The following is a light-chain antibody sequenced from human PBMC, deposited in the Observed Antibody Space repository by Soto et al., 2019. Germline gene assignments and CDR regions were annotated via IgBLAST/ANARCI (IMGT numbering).Light chain of an antibody. Sequence: DIQMTQSPSTLSASVGDRVTITCRASQTVSRWLAWYQQKPGRAPQLLIEKASTLESGVPSRFSGSGSGTDFTLTINSLQPEDYATYYCQQFHSFPITFGQGTRLESK. V-gene: IGKV1-5*03. CDR2: KAS. CDR1: QTVSRW. CDR3: QQFHSFPIT. J-gene: IGKJ5*01.